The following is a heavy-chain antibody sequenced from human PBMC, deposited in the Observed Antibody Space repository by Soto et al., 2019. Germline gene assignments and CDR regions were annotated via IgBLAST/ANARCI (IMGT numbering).Heavy chain of an antibody. Sequence: EVQLVESGGGLVQPGGSLRLSCVVSGFTFSDYYMDWVRQAPGKGLEWVGRSRNKASGYTTEYAASVLGRFTVSRDDSKNSLFLQMNSLKTEDTAVYYCTGTRTSHHFDYWGQGTLVTVSS. CDR1: GFTFSDYY. D-gene: IGHD2-8*01. CDR3: TGTRTSHHFDY. V-gene: IGHV3-72*01. J-gene: IGHJ4*02. CDR2: SRNKASGYTT.